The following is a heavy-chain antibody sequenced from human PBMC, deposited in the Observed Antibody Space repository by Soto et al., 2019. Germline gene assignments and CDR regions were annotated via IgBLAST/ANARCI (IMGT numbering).Heavy chain of an antibody. J-gene: IGHJ4*02. Sequence: SETLSLTCTVSGGSLSSYYWSWIRQPPGKGLEWIGHIYYSGSTNYNPSLKSRVTISVDTSKNQFSLKLSSVSAADTVVYYCARVPLDYDILTGPFGYWGQRTLVTVS. D-gene: IGHD3-9*01. CDR2: IYYSGST. CDR3: ARVPLDYDILTGPFGY. V-gene: IGHV4-59*08. CDR1: GGSLSSYY.